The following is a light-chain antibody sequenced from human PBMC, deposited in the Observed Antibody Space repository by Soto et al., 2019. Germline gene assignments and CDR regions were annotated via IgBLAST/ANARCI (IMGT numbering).Light chain of an antibody. J-gene: IGKJ4*01. CDR1: QSVGSSF. CDR2: RTS. Sequence: EMVLTQSPDTLSLSPGERATLSCRASQSVGSSFLAWYQQKPGQAPRLLLYRTSTRATSIPDRFTGSGSGTDFTLNISRLEPEDVAVYYCQQDENSPFTFGGGTKVEI. CDR3: QQDENSPFT. V-gene: IGKV3-20*01.